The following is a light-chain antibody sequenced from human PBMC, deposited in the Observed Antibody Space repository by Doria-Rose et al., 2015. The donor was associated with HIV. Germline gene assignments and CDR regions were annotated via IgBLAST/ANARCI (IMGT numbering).Light chain of an antibody. Sequence: DIQLTQSPGSLGMSLRERATLNCKSNRSLLYTSKNYLAWYQQKPGQPPKLLIYWASTRQSGVPARFSGSGSGTDFTLTISSLEAEDVAVYYCQQYYDTPSFGPGTTVDIK. CDR2: WAS. J-gene: IGKJ3*01. V-gene: IGKV4-1*01. CDR3: QQYYDTPS. CDR1: RSLLYTSKNY.